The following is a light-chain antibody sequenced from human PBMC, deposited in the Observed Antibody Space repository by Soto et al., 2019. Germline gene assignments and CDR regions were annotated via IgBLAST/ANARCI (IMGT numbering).Light chain of an antibody. CDR2: ENN. V-gene: IGLV1-51*02. J-gene: IGLJ2*01. Sequence: QSVLTQPPSVSAAPEQRVTISCSGSSSNIGNNYVSWYQQLPGTAPKLLIYENNKRPSGIPDRFSGSKSGTSATLGITGLQTGDEADYYCGTWDSSLSAGGVFGGGTKLTVL. CDR1: SSNIGNNY. CDR3: GTWDSSLSAGGV.